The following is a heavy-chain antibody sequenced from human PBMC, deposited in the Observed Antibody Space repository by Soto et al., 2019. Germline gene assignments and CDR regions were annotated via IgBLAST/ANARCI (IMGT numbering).Heavy chain of an antibody. V-gene: IGHV4-34*01. Sequence: SETLSLTCAVYGGSFSGYYWSWIRQPPGKGLEWIGEINHSGSTNYNPSLKSRVTISVDTSKNQFSLKLSSVTAADTAVYYCARYGSGSYYPTTFDYWGQGTLVIVSS. D-gene: IGHD3-10*01. CDR3: ARYGSGSYYPTTFDY. J-gene: IGHJ4*02. CDR2: INHSGST. CDR1: GGSFSGYY.